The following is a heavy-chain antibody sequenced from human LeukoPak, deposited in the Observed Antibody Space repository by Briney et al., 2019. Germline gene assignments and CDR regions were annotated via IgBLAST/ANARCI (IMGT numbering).Heavy chain of an antibody. CDR1: GFTFSSYE. CDR3: ARHWYYYGSGAYMDV. V-gene: IGHV4-39*01. CDR2: IYYSGST. D-gene: IGHD3-10*01. J-gene: IGHJ6*03. Sequence: SPGGSLRLSCAASGFTFSSYEMNWVRQPPGKGLEWIGSIYYSGSTYYNPSLKSRVTISVDTSKNQFSLKLSSVTAADTAVYYCARHWYYYGSGAYMDVWGKGTTVTISS.